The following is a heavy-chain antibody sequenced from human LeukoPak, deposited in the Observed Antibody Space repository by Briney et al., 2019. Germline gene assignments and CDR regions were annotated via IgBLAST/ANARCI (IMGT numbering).Heavy chain of an antibody. Sequence: SQTLSLTCTVSGGSISSYYWSWIRQPPGKGLEWIGYIYYSGSTNYNPSLKSRVTISVDTSKNQFSLKLSSVTAADTAVYCCASFISNYAFDYWGQGTLVTVSS. CDR1: GGSISSYY. V-gene: IGHV4-59*01. D-gene: IGHD4/OR15-4a*01. CDR2: IYYSGST. CDR3: ASFISNYAFDY. J-gene: IGHJ4*02.